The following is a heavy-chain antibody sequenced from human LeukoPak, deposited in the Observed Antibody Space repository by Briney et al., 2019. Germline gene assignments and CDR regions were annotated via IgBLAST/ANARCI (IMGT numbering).Heavy chain of an antibody. J-gene: IGHJ5*02. V-gene: IGHV3-30*18. Sequence: GGSLRLSCAASGFTFSSYGMHWVRQAPGKGLEWVAVISYDGSNKYYADSVKGRFTISRDNSKNTLYLQMNSLRAEDTAVYYCAKDSRSGLGGVIFPWGQGTLATVSS. CDR2: ISYDGSNK. D-gene: IGHD3-16*01. CDR3: AKDSRSGLGGVIFP. CDR1: GFTFSSYG.